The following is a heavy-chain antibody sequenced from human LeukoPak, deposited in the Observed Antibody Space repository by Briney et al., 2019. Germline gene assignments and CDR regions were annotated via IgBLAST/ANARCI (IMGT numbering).Heavy chain of an antibody. D-gene: IGHD3-9*01. CDR2: ISWNSGSI. CDR3: AEDLTRGGYYYYGMDV. CDR1: GFTFDDYA. Sequence: GRSLRLSCAASGFTFDDYAMHWVRQAPGKGLEWVSGISWNSGSIGYADSVKGRFTISRDNAKNSLYLQMNSLRAEDTALYYCAEDLTRGGYYYYGMDVWGQGTTVTVSS. J-gene: IGHJ6*02. V-gene: IGHV3-9*01.